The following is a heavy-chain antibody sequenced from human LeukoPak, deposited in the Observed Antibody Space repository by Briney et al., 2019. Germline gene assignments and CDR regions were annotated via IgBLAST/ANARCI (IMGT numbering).Heavy chain of an antibody. D-gene: IGHD3-10*01. CDR2: INHSGST. Sequence: SETLSLTCAVYGVSFSGYYWSWIHQPPGKGLEWIGEINHSGSTNYNPSLKSRVTISVDTSKNQFSLKLSSVTAADTAVYYCARVSPAGDAFDIWGQGTMVTVSS. J-gene: IGHJ3*02. CDR3: ARVSPAGDAFDI. V-gene: IGHV4-34*01. CDR1: GVSFSGYY.